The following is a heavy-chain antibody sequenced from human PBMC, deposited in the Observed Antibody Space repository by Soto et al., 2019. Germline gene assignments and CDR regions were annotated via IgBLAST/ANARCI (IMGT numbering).Heavy chain of an antibody. V-gene: IGHV3-33*08. J-gene: IGHJ6*02. CDR1: GFNFRSYG. CDR3: ARISRLNSYYGMDV. CDR2: IWYDGSNQ. Sequence: GGSLRLSCAVSGFNFRSYGMHWVRQAPGKGLEWVALIWYDGSNQHYADSVRGRFTISRDNSKNTLYLQMNSLKVDDTAVYYCARISRLNSYYGMDVWGQGTTVTVSS.